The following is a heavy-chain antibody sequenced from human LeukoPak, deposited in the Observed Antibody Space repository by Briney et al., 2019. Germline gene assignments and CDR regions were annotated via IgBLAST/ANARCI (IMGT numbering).Heavy chain of an antibody. CDR1: GGSFSGYY. Sequence: SETLSLTCAVYGGSFSGYYWSWIRQPPGKGLEWIGEINHSGSTNYNPSLKSRVTISVDTSKNQFSLKLSSVTAADTAVYYCARHGHDILTGIDNWFDPWGQGTLVTVSS. V-gene: IGHV4-34*01. D-gene: IGHD3-9*01. CDR3: ARHGHDILTGIDNWFDP. CDR2: INHSGST. J-gene: IGHJ5*02.